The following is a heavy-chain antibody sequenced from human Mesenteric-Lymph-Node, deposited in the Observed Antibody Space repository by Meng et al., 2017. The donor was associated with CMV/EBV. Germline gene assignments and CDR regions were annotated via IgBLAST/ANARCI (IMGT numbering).Heavy chain of an antibody. D-gene: IGHD6-13*01. V-gene: IGHV5-51*01. CDR2: IYPGDSKT. J-gene: IGHJ4*02. Sequence: GESLKISCQASGYMFSTYWIGWVRQVPGKGLEWVGIIYPGDSKTRYSPSFQGQVTISADKSINTAYLQWSSLKASDSGIYYCARGSSSHYLASGDSTPFDDWGQGTVVTVSS. CDR3: ARGSSSHYLASGDSTPFDD. CDR1: GYMFSTYW.